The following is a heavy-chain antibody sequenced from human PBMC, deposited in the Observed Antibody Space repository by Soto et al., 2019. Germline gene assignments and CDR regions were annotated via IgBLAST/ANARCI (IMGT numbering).Heavy chain of an antibody. CDR3: ASSPELVPAAMSYYYYYYMDV. Sequence: GASVKVSCKASGYTFTGYYMHWVRQAPGQGLEWMGRIIPILGIANYAQKFQGRVTITADKSTSTAYMELSSLRSEDTAVYYCASSPELVPAAMSYYYYYYMDVWGKGTTVTVSS. J-gene: IGHJ6*03. CDR1: GYTFTGYY. V-gene: IGHV1-69*02. D-gene: IGHD2-2*01. CDR2: IIPILGIA.